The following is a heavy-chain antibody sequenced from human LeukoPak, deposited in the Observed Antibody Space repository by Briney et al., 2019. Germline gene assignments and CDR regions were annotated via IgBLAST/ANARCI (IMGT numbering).Heavy chain of an antibody. CDR3: ARVGREQRDFDY. D-gene: IGHD6-25*01. J-gene: IGHJ4*02. CDR2: VDHTGST. V-gene: IGHV4-59*01. Sequence: SETLSLTCSVSDDSITMYYWTWIRQPPGKGLEWVGYVDHTGSTNFNPSLNGRVSISRDTTKNLFSLRLRSVTAADTAVYYCARVGREQRDFDYWGQGTLVTVSS. CDR1: DDSITMYY.